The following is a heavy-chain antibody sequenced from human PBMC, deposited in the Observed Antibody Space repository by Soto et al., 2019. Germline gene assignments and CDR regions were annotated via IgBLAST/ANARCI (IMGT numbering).Heavy chain of an antibody. Sequence: PXDSLQVSWQCSGNGFTSYWSGLLRPIPGEGLEWMGIIYPGDSDTRYSPSFQGQVTISADKSISTAYLQWSSLKASDTAMYYCARLNAMAPYYYYGMDVWGQGTTVTVSS. V-gene: IGHV5-51*01. CDR1: GNGFTSYW. J-gene: IGHJ6*02. D-gene: IGHD2-2*01. CDR2: IYPGDSDT. CDR3: ARLNAMAPYYYYGMDV.